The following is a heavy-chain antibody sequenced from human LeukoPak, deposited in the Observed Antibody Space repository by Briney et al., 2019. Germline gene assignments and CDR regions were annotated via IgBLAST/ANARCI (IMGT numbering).Heavy chain of an antibody. CDR2: ISSSSSYI. D-gene: IGHD1-26*01. CDR3: ARGHTLSAFDY. CDR1: GFTFSDSG. Sequence: GGSLRLSCAASGFTFSDSGMNWVRQAPGKGLEWVSFISSSSSYIYFADSMRGRFTISRDNAKHLVYLQMNSLRAEDTGVYYCARGHTLSAFDYWGQGTLVTVSS. V-gene: IGHV3-21*01. J-gene: IGHJ4*02.